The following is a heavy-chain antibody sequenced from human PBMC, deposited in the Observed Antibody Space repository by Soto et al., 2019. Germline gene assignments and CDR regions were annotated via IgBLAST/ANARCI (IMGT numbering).Heavy chain of an antibody. CDR1: GFSLSTSEVG. V-gene: IGHV2-5*01. CDR3: AHSRVFDWFDP. CDR2: IFWNDDE. Sequence: QITLKESGPTLVKPTQTLTLTCTFSGFSLSTSEVGVGWIRQPPGKALEWLALIFWNDDERYNPSLKSRLTITKDISKNQVVLKMTNMDPVDTATYYCAHSRVFDWFDPWGRGTLVTVSS. J-gene: IGHJ5*02. D-gene: IGHD6-13*01.